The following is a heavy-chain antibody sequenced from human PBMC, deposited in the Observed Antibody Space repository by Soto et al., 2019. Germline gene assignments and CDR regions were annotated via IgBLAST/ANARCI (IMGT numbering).Heavy chain of an antibody. Sequence: QVQLVQSGAEVKKPGSSVKVSCKASGGTFSSYTISWVRQAPGQGLEWMGRIIPILGIANYAQKFQGRVTITPDKPRSTAYMVLSSVRADKTAVYYCAREPWEADEGEWGGYFGYWGKGTLVTVSS. CDR1: GGTFSSYT. CDR3: AREPWEADEGEWGGYFGY. V-gene: IGHV1-69*08. D-gene: IGHD1-26*01. J-gene: IGHJ4*02. CDR2: IIPILGIA.